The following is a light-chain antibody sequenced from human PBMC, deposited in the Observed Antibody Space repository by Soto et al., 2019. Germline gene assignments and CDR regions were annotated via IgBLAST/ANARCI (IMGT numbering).Light chain of an antibody. CDR2: GAS. V-gene: IGKV3-20*01. CDR3: QLYGDSPWT. Sequence: EVVLTQSPGTLSLSPGERATLSCRASQSVGSTYLAWYQRKPGQAPRLLIYGASSRATGIPDRFTGSGSGTDFTLTISRLEPEDFAVYVCQLYGDSPWTCGQGTTVEIK. J-gene: IGKJ1*01. CDR1: QSVGSTY.